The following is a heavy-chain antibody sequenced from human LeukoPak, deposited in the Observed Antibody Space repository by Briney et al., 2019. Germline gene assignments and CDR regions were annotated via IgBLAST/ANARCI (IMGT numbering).Heavy chain of an antibody. CDR3: ARDGADYYYDSSGYPDY. V-gene: IGHV3-74*01. D-gene: IGHD3-22*01. CDR2: IDPDGITT. CDR1: GFTLSGYW. J-gene: IGHJ4*02. Sequence: GGSLRLSCAASGFTLSGYWMHWVRHAPGEGLVWVSRIDPDGITTNYADSVKGRSTTSRDNSKNTLYLQMNSLRAEDTAVYYCARDGADYYYDSSGYPDYWGQGTLVTVSS.